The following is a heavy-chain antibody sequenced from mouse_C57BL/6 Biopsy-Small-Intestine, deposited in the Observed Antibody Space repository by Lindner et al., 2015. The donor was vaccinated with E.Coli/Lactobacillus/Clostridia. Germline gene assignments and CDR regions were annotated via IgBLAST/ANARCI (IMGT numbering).Heavy chain of an antibody. J-gene: IGHJ1*01. CDR2: INTYTGNP. CDR1: GYAFSNFA. D-gene: IGHD2-10*02. CDR3: AKEGQGLVPVDLVIGMDV. V-gene: IGHV9-3-1*01. Sequence: VKVSCKASGYAFSNFAMNWVRRAPGQGLEWMGWINTYTGNPTYAQGFTGRFVFSLDTSVSTAYLQISSLKAEDSAVYYCAKEGQGLVPVDLVIGMDVWGQGTTVTVSS.